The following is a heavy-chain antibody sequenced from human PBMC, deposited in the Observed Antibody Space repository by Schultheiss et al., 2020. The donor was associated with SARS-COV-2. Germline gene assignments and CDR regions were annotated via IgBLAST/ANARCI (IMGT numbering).Heavy chain of an antibody. CDR1: GFTFSSYA. CDR3: ARDGIAGGSSWYGSVYFDY. V-gene: IGHV3-30*04. Sequence: GGSLRLSCAASGFTFSSYAMSWVRQAPGKGLEWVAVISYDGSNKYYADSVKGRFTISRDNAKNSLCLQMNSLRAEDTAVYYCARDGIAGGSSWYGSVYFDYWGQGTLVTVSS. CDR2: ISYDGSNK. J-gene: IGHJ4*02. D-gene: IGHD6-13*01.